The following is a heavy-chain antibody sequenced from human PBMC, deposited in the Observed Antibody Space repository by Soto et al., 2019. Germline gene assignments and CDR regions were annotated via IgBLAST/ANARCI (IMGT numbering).Heavy chain of an antibody. V-gene: IGHV4-38-2*02. CDR2: IYPSVSS. J-gene: IGHJ4*02. D-gene: IGHD1-1*01. CDR1: GFAISRGYY. CDR3: AREKVGTTFFDN. Sequence: LSLTCSVSGFAISRGYYWSWVRQPPGKGLEWIGSIYPSVSSYHNPSLATRLRLSIDTSKNQFTLNLTSVTAADTALYFCAREKVGTTFFDNWGQGIQVTVS.